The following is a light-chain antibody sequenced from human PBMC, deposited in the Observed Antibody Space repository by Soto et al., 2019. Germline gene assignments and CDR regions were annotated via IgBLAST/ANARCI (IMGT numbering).Light chain of an antibody. V-gene: IGKV1-39*01. CDR3: LQSYSKWT. CDR2: AAS. Sequence: DIQMTQSPSSLSASVGDRVTITCRAKESVSSYVNWYQQKPGKAPKLLIYAASSLQSGVPARFSGSGSVTDFTLTINGLQPENFATYYFLQSYSKWTFGQGTKVEIK. CDR1: ESVSSY. J-gene: IGKJ1*01.